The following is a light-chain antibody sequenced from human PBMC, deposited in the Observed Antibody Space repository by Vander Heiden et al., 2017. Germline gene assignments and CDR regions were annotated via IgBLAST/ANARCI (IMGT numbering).Light chain of an antibody. V-gene: IGKV3-15*01. J-gene: IGKJ1*01. CDR1: ESVRSA. CDR2: DTS. Sequence: VMTQSPATLSVSPGDRAALSCRASESVRSALAWYQQKPGQAPNLLIYDTSTRAAGIPARFSGSGSGTEFTLTISSLQSEDFAVYYCQQYYQWPRTFGQGTKEEIK. CDR3: QQYYQWPRT.